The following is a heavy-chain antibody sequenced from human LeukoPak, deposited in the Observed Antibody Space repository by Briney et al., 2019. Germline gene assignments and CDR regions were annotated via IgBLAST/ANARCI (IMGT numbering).Heavy chain of an antibody. CDR2: ISGSGGTT. Sequence: PGGSLRLSCAASGFSLSDHYMDWVRQAPGKGLEWVSSISGSGGTTYFADSVKGRFTISRDNSKNTLYLQMNSLRAEDTAVYYCASEVPSGGLDYWGQGTLVTVSS. J-gene: IGHJ4*02. D-gene: IGHD1-26*01. CDR1: GFSLSDHY. V-gene: IGHV3-23*01. CDR3: ASEVPSGGLDY.